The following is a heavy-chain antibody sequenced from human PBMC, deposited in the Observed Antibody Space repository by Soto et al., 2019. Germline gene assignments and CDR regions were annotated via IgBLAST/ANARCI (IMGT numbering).Heavy chain of an antibody. CDR1: GGSIRSGDYY. CDR2: VHYSGNT. D-gene: IGHD6-13*01. J-gene: IGHJ4*02. CDR3: AREIMAADHFDY. V-gene: IGHV4-30-4*01. Sequence: SETLSLTCTVSGGSIRSGDYYWSWVRQTPERGLEWCGYVHYSGNTFYNPSLKSRATISLDTSRNQFSLNLTSVTAADSAVYYCAREIMAADHFDYWGQGALVTVSS.